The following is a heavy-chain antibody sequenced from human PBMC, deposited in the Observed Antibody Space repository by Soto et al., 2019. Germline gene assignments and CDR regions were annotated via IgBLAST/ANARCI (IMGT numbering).Heavy chain of an antibody. V-gene: IGHV3-23*01. CDR3: AKDSPVGVPLLRDLHD. Sequence: LRLSCAASGFTFSNYGMSWVRQAPGKGLEWVSVISGSGGSTYYADSVKGRFTLSRDNSKNTVYLQMNSLRAEDTAVYYCAKDSPVGVPLLRDLHDWGQGTLVTVSS. CDR2: ISGSGGST. CDR1: GFTFSNYG. D-gene: IGHD2-15*01. J-gene: IGHJ1*01.